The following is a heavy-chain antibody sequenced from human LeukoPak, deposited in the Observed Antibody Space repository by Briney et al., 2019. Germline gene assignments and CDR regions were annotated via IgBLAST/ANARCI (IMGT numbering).Heavy chain of an antibody. V-gene: IGHV1-69*13. CDR2: IIPIFGTA. CDR1: GGTFSSYA. CDR3: ARGYYGSGSYGYFDY. J-gene: IGHJ4*02. D-gene: IGHD3-10*01. Sequence: SVKVSCKASGGTFSSYAISWVRQAPGQGLEWMGGIIPIFGTANYAQKFQGRVTITADESTSTAYMELSSLRSEDTAVYYCARGYYGSGSYGYFDYWGQGTLVTVSS.